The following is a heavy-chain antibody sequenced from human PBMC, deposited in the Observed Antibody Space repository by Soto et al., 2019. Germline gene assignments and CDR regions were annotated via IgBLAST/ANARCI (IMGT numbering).Heavy chain of an antibody. V-gene: IGHV4-4*07. Sequence: SETLSLTCTVSGASMNSYHWSWIRQPAGKGLEWIGHIHSSGSTNYNPSLKSRVTMSVDTSKNQFSLRLMSLTAADTAVYYCARDQGVAAAGITWFDPWGQGSLVTVTS. CDR1: GASMNSYH. CDR2: IHSSGST. J-gene: IGHJ5*02. D-gene: IGHD6-13*01. CDR3: ARDQGVAAAGITWFDP.